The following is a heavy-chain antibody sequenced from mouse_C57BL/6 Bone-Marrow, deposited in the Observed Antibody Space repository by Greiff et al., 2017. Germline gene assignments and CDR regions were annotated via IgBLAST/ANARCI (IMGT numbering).Heavy chain of an antibody. V-gene: IGHV5-16*01. D-gene: IGHD1-1*01. CDR3: AREGLLLRYLHWYFDV. CDR2: INYDGSST. J-gene: IGHJ1*03. Sequence: EVMLVESEGGLVQPGSSMKLSCTASGFTFSDYYMAWVRQVPEKGLEWVANINYDGSSTYYLDSLKSRFIISRDNAKNILYLQMSSLKSEDTATYYCAREGLLLRYLHWYFDVWGTGTTVTVSS. CDR1: GFTFSDYY.